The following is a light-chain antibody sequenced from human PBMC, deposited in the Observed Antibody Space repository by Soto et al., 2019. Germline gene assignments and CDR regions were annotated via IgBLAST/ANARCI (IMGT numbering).Light chain of an antibody. J-gene: IGKJ3*01. CDR3: QQYNNWPSFT. CDR1: QSVDSN. CDR2: YAT. V-gene: IGKV3-15*01. Sequence: ETVMTQSPATLSVSPGERATLSCRASQSVDSNLAWYQQKPGQAPRLLIYYATTRATGIPARFSGSGSGTEFTLTISRLLPEDFAVYYCQQYNNWPSFTFGPGTKVDIK.